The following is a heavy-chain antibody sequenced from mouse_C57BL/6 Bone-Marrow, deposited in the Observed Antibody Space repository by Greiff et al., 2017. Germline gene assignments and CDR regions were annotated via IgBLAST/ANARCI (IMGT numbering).Heavy chain of an antibody. V-gene: IGHV1-69*01. CDR2: IDPSDSYT. CDR1: GYTFTSYW. Sequence: QVQLQQPGAELVMPGASVKLSCKASGYTFTSYWMHWVKQRPGQGLEWIGEIDPSDSYTNYNQKFKGKSTLTVDKSSSTAYMQLSSLTSEDSAVYDGARKRYVCWYVDVWGTGTTVTLSA. J-gene: IGHJ1*03. D-gene: IGHD2-10*02. CDR3: ARKRYVCWYVDV.